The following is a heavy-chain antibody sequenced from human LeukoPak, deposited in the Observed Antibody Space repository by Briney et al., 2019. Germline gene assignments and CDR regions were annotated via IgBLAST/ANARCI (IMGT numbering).Heavy chain of an antibody. V-gene: IGHV4-59*01. J-gene: IGHJ6*03. D-gene: IGHD3-22*01. CDR2: IYYSGST. CDR3: ARSYYDSSGYLGSPYYYYYYMDV. CDR1: GGSISSYY. Sequence: SETLSLTCTVSGGSISSYYWSWIRQPPGKGLEWIGYIYYSGSTNYNPSLKSRVTISVDTSKNQFSLKLSSVTAADTAVYYCARSYYDSSGYLGSPYYYYYYMDVWGKGTTVTVSS.